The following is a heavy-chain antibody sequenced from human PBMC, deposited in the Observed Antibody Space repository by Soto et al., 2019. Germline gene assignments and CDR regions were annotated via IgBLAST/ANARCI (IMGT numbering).Heavy chain of an antibody. CDR2: INHSGST. D-gene: IGHD2-8*01. CDR1: GGSFSGYY. Sequence: PSETLSLTCAVYGGSFSGYYWSWIRQPPGKGLEWIGEINHSGSTNYNPSLKSRVTISVDTSKNQFSLKLSSVTAADTAVYYCARGGYCTNGVCYWAGYFDYWGQGTLVTVSS. CDR3: ARGGYCTNGVCYWAGYFDY. J-gene: IGHJ4*02. V-gene: IGHV4-34*01.